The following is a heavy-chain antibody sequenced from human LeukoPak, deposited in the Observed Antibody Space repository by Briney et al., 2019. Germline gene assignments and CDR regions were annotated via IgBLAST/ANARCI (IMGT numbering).Heavy chain of an antibody. CDR1: GFTFSSYN. CDR2: INSDGTII. D-gene: IGHD2-15*01. CDR3: AKRRIAQNPWYLEY. J-gene: IGHJ4*02. Sequence: PGGSLRLSCAASGFTFSSYNMNWVRQAPGKGLVWVSRINSDGTIIGYADSVKGRFTISRDNAKNTLYLQMNSLRAEDTAVYYCAKRRIAQNPWYLEYWGQGAQVTVSS. V-gene: IGHV3-74*01.